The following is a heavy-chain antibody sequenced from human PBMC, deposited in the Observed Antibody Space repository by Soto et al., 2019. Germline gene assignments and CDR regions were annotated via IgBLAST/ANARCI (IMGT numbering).Heavy chain of an antibody. CDR2: ISSSSSVI. V-gene: IGHV3-48*01. D-gene: IGHD7-27*01. CDR3: ARDLRWGSNWYYYMDV. Sequence: EVQLVESGGGLVQPGGSLRLSCATSGFILSDCAMNWVRQAPGKGRAWVSYISSSSSVIDYADSVKGRFTVSTDNARNSLYLQMNSLRAEDTAVYYCARDLRWGSNWYYYMDVWGKGTPVTVSS. J-gene: IGHJ6*03. CDR1: GFILSDCA.